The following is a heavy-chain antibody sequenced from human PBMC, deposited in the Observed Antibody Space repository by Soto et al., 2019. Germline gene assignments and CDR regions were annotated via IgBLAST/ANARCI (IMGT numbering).Heavy chain of an antibody. J-gene: IGHJ5*02. Sequence: ASVKVSCXASGYTFTSYGISWVRQAPGQGLEWMGWISAYNGNTNYAQKRQGRVTMTTDTSTSTAYMELRRLRSDDTAVYYFARDPPYSSGWYAGFDPWGQGTLVTVSS. D-gene: IGHD6-19*01. CDR1: GYTFTSYG. CDR2: ISAYNGNT. V-gene: IGHV1-18*01. CDR3: ARDPPYSSGWYAGFDP.